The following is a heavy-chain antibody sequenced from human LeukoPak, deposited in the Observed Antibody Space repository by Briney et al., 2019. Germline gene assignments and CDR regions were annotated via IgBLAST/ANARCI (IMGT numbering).Heavy chain of an antibody. Sequence: ASVKVSCKASGYTFTSYGISWVRQAPGQRLEWMGWISAYNGNTNYAQKLQGRVTMTTDTSTSTAYMELRSLRSDDTAVYYCARGSSSWSGYYYYMDVWGKGTTVTVSS. CDR1: GYTFTSYG. CDR3: ARGSSSWSGYYYYMDV. CDR2: ISAYNGNT. J-gene: IGHJ6*03. V-gene: IGHV1-18*01. D-gene: IGHD6-13*01.